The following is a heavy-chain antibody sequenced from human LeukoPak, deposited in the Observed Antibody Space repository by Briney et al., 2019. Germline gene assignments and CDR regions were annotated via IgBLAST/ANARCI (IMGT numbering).Heavy chain of an antibody. CDR3: AREAGYGGNWFVRYSFDY. Sequence: PGGSLRLACAASGFTFSSYAMHWVRQAPGKGLEWVAVTSYDGSNKYYADSVKGRFTISRDNSKNTLYLQMNSLRAEDTAVYYCAREAGYGGNWFVRYSFDYWGQGTLVTVSS. CDR2: TSYDGSNK. CDR1: GFTFSSYA. J-gene: IGHJ4*02. V-gene: IGHV3-30-3*01. D-gene: IGHD4-23*01.